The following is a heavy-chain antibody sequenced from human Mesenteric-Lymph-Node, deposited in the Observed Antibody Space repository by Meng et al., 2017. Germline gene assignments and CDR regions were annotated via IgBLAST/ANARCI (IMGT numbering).Heavy chain of an antibody. Sequence: GESLKISCAASGFTFSSYAMSWVRQAPGKGLEWVGFIRSKAYGGTTEYAASVKGRFTISRDDSKSIAYLQMNSLKTEDTAVYYCTRDRLLWFGEDAFDIWGRGTMVTVSS. V-gene: IGHV3-49*04. J-gene: IGHJ3*02. CDR1: GFTFSSYA. CDR3: TRDRLLWFGEDAFDI. D-gene: IGHD3-10*01. CDR2: IRSKAYGGTT.